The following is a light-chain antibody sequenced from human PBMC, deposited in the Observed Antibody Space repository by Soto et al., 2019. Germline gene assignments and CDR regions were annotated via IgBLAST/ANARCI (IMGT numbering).Light chain of an antibody. Sequence: DIQMTQSPSTLSASVGDRVTITCRASQSISSWLAWYQQKPGKAPKLLIYDASSLESGVPSRFSGSGSGTEFTLTISSLQPDDFATSYCQQYNSYWTSGQGTKV. CDR3: QQYNSYWT. J-gene: IGKJ1*01. V-gene: IGKV1-5*01. CDR2: DAS. CDR1: QSISSW.